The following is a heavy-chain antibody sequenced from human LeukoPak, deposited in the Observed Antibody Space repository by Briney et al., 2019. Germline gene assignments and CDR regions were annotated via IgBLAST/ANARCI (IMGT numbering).Heavy chain of an antibody. J-gene: IGHJ4*02. CDR3: AKRHVVATFDY. CDR2: IHYSGIT. D-gene: IGHD2-15*01. Sequence: PSEILSLTCTVSGGSISGYYWSWIRQPQGKGLEWIGFIHYSGITNYNPSLKSQFTIPLDTSKNQFSLRLTSVTTATPPDYYCAKRHVVATFDYWGQGTLVTVSS. CDR1: GGSISGYY. V-gene: IGHV4-59*01.